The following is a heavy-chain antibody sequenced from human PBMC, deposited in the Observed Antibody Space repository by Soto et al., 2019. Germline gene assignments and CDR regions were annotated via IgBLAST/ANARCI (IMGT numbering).Heavy chain of an antibody. D-gene: IGHD5-12*01. CDR3: ARDPSLFSSDAPAPSGVVWFDP. CDR2: LHTGGST. Sequence: LRLSCAASGFIVNNNYMSWVRQAPGKGLEWVSVLHTGGSTYYADSVKGRFTISRDNSKNTVYLQMNSLRAEATAVYYCARDPSLFSSDAPAPSGVVWFDPWGLGTPVTVSS. J-gene: IGHJ5*02. CDR1: GFIVNNNY. V-gene: IGHV3-66*01.